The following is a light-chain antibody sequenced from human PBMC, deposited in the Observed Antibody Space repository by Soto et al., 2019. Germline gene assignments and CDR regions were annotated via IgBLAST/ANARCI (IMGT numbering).Light chain of an antibody. V-gene: IGLV2-14*03. CDR1: SSDVGAYNF. CDR2: EVS. J-gene: IGLJ2*01. CDR3: SSYTATNIPV. Sequence: QSALTQPASVSGSPGQSITISCTGTSSDVGAYNFVSWHQQHPGKAPKLIIYEVSKRPSEISNRFSGSKSGNMASLTISGLQAEDEADYYCSSYTATNIPVFGGGTKVTVL.